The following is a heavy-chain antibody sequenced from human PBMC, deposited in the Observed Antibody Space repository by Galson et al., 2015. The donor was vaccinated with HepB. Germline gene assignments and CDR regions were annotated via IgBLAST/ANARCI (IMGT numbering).Heavy chain of an antibody. CDR3: AKEQEVPAANYYYYYYMDV. J-gene: IGHJ6*03. Sequence: SLRLSCAASGFTFDDYAMHWVRQAPGKGLEWVSGISWNSGSIGYADSVKGRFTISRDNAKNSLYLQMNSLRAEDTALYYCAKEQEVPAANYYYYYYMDVWGKGTTVTVSS. CDR1: GFTFDDYA. V-gene: IGHV3-9*01. D-gene: IGHD2-2*01. CDR2: ISWNSGSI.